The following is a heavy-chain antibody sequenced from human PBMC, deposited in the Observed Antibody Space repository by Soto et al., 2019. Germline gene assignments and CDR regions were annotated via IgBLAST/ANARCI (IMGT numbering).Heavy chain of an antibody. CDR2: ISGSGGST. Sequence: PGGSLRLSCAAYGFTFSSYAMSWVRQAPGKGLEWVPAISGSGGSTYYADSVKGRFTISRDNSKNTLYLQMNSLRAEDTAVYYCEKTMYEYFEGSYYSPYYFDYCGQGTMVPVSA. D-gene: IGHD3-10*01. J-gene: IGHJ4*02. CDR1: GFTFSSYA. CDR3: EKTMYEYFEGSYYSPYYFDY. V-gene: IGHV3-23*01.